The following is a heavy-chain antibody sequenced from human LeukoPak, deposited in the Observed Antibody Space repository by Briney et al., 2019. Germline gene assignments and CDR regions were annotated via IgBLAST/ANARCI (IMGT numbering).Heavy chain of an antibody. CDR3: AREYCSGGSCYNDAFDI. J-gene: IGHJ3*02. Sequence: PGGSLRLSCAASGFTLSRYSMNWVRQAPGKGLEWVSSISSSSSYIYYADSVKGRFTISRDNAKNSLYLQMNSLRAEDTAVYYCAREYCSGGSCYNDAFDIWGQGTMVTVSS. V-gene: IGHV3-21*01. CDR1: GFTLSRYS. CDR2: ISSSSSYI. D-gene: IGHD2-15*01.